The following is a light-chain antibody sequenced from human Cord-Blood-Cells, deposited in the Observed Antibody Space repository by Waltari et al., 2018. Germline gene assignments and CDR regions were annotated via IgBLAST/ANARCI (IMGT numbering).Light chain of an antibody. CDR3: MQALQAPPVT. J-gene: IGKJ4*01. CDR2: LGS. CDR1: QSLRHSNGYHY. V-gene: IGKV2-28*01. Sequence: DIVMTQSPPSLSVTPGEPASISCRPSQSLRHSNGYHYLDWYLQKQGQSPQLLIYLGSNRASGVPDRFSGSGSGTDFTLNISRVEAEEVGVYCCMQALQAPPVTFGGGTKVEIK.